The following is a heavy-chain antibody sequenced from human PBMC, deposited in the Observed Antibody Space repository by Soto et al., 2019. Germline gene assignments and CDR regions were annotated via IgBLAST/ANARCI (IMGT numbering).Heavy chain of an antibody. CDR2: IFHSGST. J-gene: IGHJ4*02. CDR1: GSSISSSNW. CDR3: ARGSTWIDY. V-gene: IGHV4-4*02. D-gene: IGHD1-1*01. Sequence: QVQLQESGPGLVKPSGTLSLTCAVSGSSISSSNWWSWVRQPPGKGLEWIGEIFHSGSTTYNPSLKNRVTVSLDKSRNQFSLRLTSVTAADTAVYYCARGSTWIDYWGQGILVTVSS.